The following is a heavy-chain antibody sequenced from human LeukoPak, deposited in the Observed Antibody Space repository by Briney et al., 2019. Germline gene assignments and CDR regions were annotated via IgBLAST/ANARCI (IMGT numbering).Heavy chain of an antibody. Sequence: GESLKISCKGSGYSFTSYWIGWVRQMPGKGLEWMGIIYPGDSDTRYSPSFQGQVTISADKSISTAYLQWSSLKASDTAMHYCARQDRRYYYGSGSYPPLRYWGQGTLVTVSS. D-gene: IGHD3-10*01. CDR1: GYSFTSYW. V-gene: IGHV5-51*01. J-gene: IGHJ4*02. CDR3: ARQDRRYYYGSGSYPPLRY. CDR2: IYPGDSDT.